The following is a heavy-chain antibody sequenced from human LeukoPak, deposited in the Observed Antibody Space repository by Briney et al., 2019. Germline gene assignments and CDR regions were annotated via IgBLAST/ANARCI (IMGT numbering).Heavy chain of an antibody. CDR1: GFTFSSYA. Sequence: GGSLRLSCAASGFTFSSYAMHWVRQAPGKGLEWVAVISYDGSNKYYADSVEGRFTISRDNSKNTLYLQMNSLRAEDTAVYYCARGRDYYGSGRRFDYWGQGTLVTVSS. CDR3: ARGRDYYGSGRRFDY. D-gene: IGHD3-10*01. CDR2: ISYDGSNK. J-gene: IGHJ4*02. V-gene: IGHV3-30*04.